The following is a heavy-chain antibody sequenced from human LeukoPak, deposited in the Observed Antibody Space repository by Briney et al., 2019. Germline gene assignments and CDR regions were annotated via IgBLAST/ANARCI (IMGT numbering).Heavy chain of an antibody. Sequence: PGGSLRLSCAASGFTFSDYYMSWIRQAPGKGLEWVSYISSSGSTIYYADSLKGRFTISRDNSKNTLYLQMHSLRAEDTALYYCAKAPAPYCSGGSCFDAFDIWGQGTMVTVSS. V-gene: IGHV3-11*01. D-gene: IGHD2-15*01. CDR1: GFTFSDYY. J-gene: IGHJ3*02. CDR3: AKAPAPYCSGGSCFDAFDI. CDR2: ISSSGSTI.